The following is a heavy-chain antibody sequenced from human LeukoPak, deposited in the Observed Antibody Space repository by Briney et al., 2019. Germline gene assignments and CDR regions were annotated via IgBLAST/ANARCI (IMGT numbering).Heavy chain of an antibody. CDR1: GYTFTTYV. Sequence: ASVKVSCKASGYTFTTYVMHWVRPAPGQSLEWMGWINAGNGKTKYSQKFQGRVTIARDTSASTAYMELSSLRSEDTAVYYCARELIDRGSSFDSWGQGTLVTVSS. CDR3: ARELIDRGSSFDS. CDR2: INAGNGKT. J-gene: IGHJ4*02. V-gene: IGHV1-3*01.